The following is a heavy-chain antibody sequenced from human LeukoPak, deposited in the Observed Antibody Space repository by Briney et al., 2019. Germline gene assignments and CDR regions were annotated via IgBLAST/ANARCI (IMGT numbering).Heavy chain of an antibody. J-gene: IGHJ6*03. CDR3: ARSGYYDFWGGYPGYYYMDV. CDR2: IKQDGSEK. CDR1: GGSFSGYY. D-gene: IGHD3-3*01. V-gene: IGHV3-7*01. Sequence: ETLSLTCAVYGGSFSGYYWSWVRQAPGKGLEWVANIKQDGSEKYYVDSVKGRFTISRDNAKNSLYLQMNSLRAEDTAVYYCARSGYYDFWGGYPGYYYMDVWGKGTTVTVSS.